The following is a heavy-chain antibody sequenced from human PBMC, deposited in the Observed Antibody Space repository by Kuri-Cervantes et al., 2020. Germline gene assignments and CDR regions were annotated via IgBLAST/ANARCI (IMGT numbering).Heavy chain of an antibody. CDR1: GFNFRRFD. CDR3: ARDGSGWSPDF. D-gene: IGHD6-19*01. V-gene: IGHV3-30*12. Sequence: GGSLRLSCTASGFNFRRFDMHWVRQAPGRGLEWLGRLTNDGSDEFYADSVKGRFTFSRDNSRNILYLQMDSLRVDDTGVYFCARDGSGWSPDFWGQGTLVTVSS. J-gene: IGHJ4*02. CDR2: LTNDGSDE.